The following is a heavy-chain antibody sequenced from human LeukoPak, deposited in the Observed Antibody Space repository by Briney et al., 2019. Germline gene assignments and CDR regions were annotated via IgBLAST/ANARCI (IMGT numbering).Heavy chain of an antibody. CDR1: GASISCGTYY. D-gene: IGHD3-10*01. CDR3: ARGVITMVNWFDP. CDR2: IYASGST. V-gene: IGHV4-61*02. J-gene: IGHJ5*02. Sequence: SETLSLTCTVSGASISCGTYYWTWVRQPAGKGLEWIGRIYASGSTNYNPSLKSRLTMSVDTSKNQFSLKLSSVTAADTAVYYCARGVITMVNWFDPWGQGTLVTVSS.